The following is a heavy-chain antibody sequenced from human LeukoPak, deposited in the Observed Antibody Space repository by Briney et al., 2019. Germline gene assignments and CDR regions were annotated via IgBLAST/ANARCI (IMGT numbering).Heavy chain of an antibody. CDR3: AKDGAWLRFDD. Sequence: GRSLRLSCAASGFTFSSYVMHWVRQAPGKGLEWVAIISYDGSNEYYADSVKGRFTISRDDSKSTLYLQMKNLRADDTAVYYCAKDGAWLRFDDWGQGILVTVSS. V-gene: IGHV3-30*04. CDR1: GFTFSSYV. D-gene: IGHD5-12*01. J-gene: IGHJ4*02. CDR2: ISYDGSNE.